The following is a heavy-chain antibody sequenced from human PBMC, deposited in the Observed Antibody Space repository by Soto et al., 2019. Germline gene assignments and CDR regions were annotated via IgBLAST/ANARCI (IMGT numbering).Heavy chain of an antibody. CDR2: ISAYNGNT. V-gene: IGHV1-18*01. J-gene: IGHJ4*02. D-gene: IGHD4-17*01. CDR3: ARWDYGDPLPPDY. Sequence: ASVKVSCKASGYTFTSYGISWVRQAPGQGLEWMGWISAYNGNTNYAQKLQGRVTMTTDTSTSTVYMELRSLRSDDTAVYYCARWDYGDPLPPDYWGQGTLVTVSS. CDR1: GYTFTSYG.